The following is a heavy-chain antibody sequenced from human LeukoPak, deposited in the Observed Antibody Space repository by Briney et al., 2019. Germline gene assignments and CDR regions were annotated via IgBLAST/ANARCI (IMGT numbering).Heavy chain of an antibody. CDR1: GYTFTSYD. CDR2: MNPNSGNT. D-gene: IGHD3-10*01. J-gene: IGHJ5*02. V-gene: IGHV1-8*01. CDR3: ARGKTHYYGSGSAYNWFDP. Sequence: ASVKVSCKASGYTFTSYDINWVRQATGQGLEWMGWMNPNSGNTGYAQKFQGRVTMTRNTSISTAYMELSSLRSEDTAVYYCARGKTHYYGSGSAYNWFDPWGQETLVTVSS.